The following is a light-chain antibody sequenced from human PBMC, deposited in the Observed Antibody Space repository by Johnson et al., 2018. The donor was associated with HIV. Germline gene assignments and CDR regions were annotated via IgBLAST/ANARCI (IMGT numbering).Light chain of an antibody. Sequence: QSVLTQPPSMSAAPGQKVTISCSGSSSNIGNNYVSWYQQLPGTAPKLLIYDNNKRPSGIPDRFSGSKSGTSATLGITGLQTGDEADYYWGTWASSLRAGVCGTGTKVTVL. V-gene: IGLV1-51*01. CDR3: GTWASSLRAGV. CDR2: DNN. CDR1: SSNIGNNY. J-gene: IGLJ1*01.